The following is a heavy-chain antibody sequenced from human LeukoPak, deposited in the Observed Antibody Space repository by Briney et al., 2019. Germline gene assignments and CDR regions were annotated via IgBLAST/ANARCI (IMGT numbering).Heavy chain of an antibody. CDR3: ARGLAYYDFWSGYPNWFDP. CDR2: INHSGST. V-gene: IGHV4-39*07. D-gene: IGHD3-3*01. J-gene: IGHJ5*02. Sequence: SETLSLTCTVSGGSISSGGYYWSWIRQPPGKGLEWIGEINHSGSTNYNPSLKSRVTISVDTSKNQFSLKLSSVTAADTAVYYCARGLAYYDFWSGYPNWFDPWGQGTLVTVSS. CDR1: GGSISSGGYY.